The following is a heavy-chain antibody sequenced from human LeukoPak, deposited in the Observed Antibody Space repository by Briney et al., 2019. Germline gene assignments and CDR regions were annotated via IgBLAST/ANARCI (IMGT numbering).Heavy chain of an antibody. CDR1: GFSLSTDEMS. CDR2: IDWDDDK. D-gene: IGHD3-10*01. Sequence: SGPALVKPTQTLTLTCTFSGFSLSTDEMSVSWVRQPPGKALEWLARIDWDDDKYYSASLKTRLTISKDTSKNQVVLTMTNMDPVDTATYYCARRFYGSGSPNAFDIWGQGTMVTVSS. CDR3: ARRFYGSGSPNAFDI. J-gene: IGHJ3*02. V-gene: IGHV2-70*11.